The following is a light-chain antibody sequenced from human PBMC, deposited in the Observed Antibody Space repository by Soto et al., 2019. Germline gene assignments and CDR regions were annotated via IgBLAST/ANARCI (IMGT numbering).Light chain of an antibody. CDR2: ATS. CDR1: QGINSY. CDR3: QQANSFPLT. V-gene: IGKV1-9*01. J-gene: IGKJ4*01. Sequence: DIQLTQSPSFLSASVGDRVTITCRASQGINSYLAWYQQTPGKAPKLLIYATSTLQTGVPSRFSGSGSGTEFTLTISSLQPEDFATYYCQQANSFPLTFGGGTKVDIK.